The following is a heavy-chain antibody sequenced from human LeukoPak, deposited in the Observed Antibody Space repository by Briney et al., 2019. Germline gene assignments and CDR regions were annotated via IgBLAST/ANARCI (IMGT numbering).Heavy chain of an antibody. CDR3: ARAARVLDF. CDR2: IIPILGIA. J-gene: IGHJ4*02. CDR1: GGTFSSYA. Sequence: SVKVSRKASGGTFSSYADSWVRQAPGQGLEWMGRIIPILGIANYAQKFQGRVTITADEATTTAYTTTAYRELKSLRSEDTAVYYCARAARVLDFWGQGTLVTVSS. V-gene: IGHV1-69*04.